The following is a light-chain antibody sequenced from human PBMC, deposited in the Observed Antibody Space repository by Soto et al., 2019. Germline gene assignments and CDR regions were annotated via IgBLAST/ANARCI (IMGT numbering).Light chain of an antibody. J-gene: IGKJ4*01. CDR1: QSVLYSSNNKNN. CDR3: HQYGTTPLT. Sequence: DIVMTQSPDSLAVSLGERATINCKSSQSVLYSSNNKNNLAWYQQRPGQPPKLLIYWASTRESGVPDRFSGSGSETDFTLTISSLQAEDVAVYYCHQYGTTPLTFGGGTKVEIK. CDR2: WAS. V-gene: IGKV4-1*01.